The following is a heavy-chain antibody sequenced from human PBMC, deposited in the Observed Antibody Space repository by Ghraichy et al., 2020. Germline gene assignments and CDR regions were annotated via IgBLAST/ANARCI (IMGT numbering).Heavy chain of an antibody. CDR1: GGSFSGYY. J-gene: IGHJ4*02. V-gene: IGHV4-34*01. CDR2: INHSGST. CDR3: ARSGYYHHYFDY. D-gene: IGHD3-22*01. Sequence: SETLSLTCAVYGGSFSGYYWSWIRQPPGKGLEWIGEINHSGSTNYNPSLKSRVTISVDTSKNQFSLKLSSVTAADTAVYYCARSGYYHHYFDYWGQGTLVTVSS.